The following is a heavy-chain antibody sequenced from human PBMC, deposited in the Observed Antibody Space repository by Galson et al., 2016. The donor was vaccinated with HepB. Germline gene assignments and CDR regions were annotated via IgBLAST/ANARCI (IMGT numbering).Heavy chain of an antibody. Sequence: SLRLSCAASGFSFSNSDMSWVRQAPGRGLEWVSFTYSGGSTFYADSVKGRYTISRDGSKNTLSLQMISLMPEETAVYYCARGGSLWGVPVPAATPFDCWGEGPLLTVSS. CDR3: ARGGSLWGVPVPAATPFDC. J-gene: IGHJ4*02. CDR1: GFSFSNSD. D-gene: IGHD2-2*01. CDR2: TYSGGST. V-gene: IGHV3-66*02.